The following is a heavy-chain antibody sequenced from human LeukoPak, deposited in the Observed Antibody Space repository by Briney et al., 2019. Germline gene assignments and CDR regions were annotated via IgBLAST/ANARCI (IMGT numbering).Heavy chain of an antibody. CDR2: ITSGGSSI. Sequence: GGSLRLFCAASGFTFSNFAMTWVRRARGEGVVWVSCITSGGSSISYAASVKGRFTISRDNANKTLYLQMNSLRAEDTAVYYCARDGGDDAFDIWGQGTMVTVSS. D-gene: IGHD3-10*01. J-gene: IGHJ3*02. CDR3: ARDGGDDAFDI. V-gene: IGHV3-74*01. CDR1: GFTFSNFA.